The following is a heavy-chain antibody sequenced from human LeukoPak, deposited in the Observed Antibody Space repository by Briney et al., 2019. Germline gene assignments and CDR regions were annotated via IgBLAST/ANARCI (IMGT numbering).Heavy chain of an antibody. CDR1: GGSLSSYY. Sequence: PSGTLSLTCTVSGGSLSSYYWSWIRQPPGKGLEWIGYIYYSGSTNYNPSLKSRVTISVDTSKNQFSLKLSSVTAADTAVYYCARALGHYYYYGMDVWGQGTTVTVSS. J-gene: IGHJ6*02. V-gene: IGHV4-59*01. CDR2: IYYSGST. CDR3: ARALGHYYYYGMDV.